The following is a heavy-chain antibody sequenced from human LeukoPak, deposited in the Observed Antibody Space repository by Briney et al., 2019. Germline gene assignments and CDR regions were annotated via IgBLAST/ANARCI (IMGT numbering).Heavy chain of an antibody. J-gene: IGHJ3*02. CDR1: GGSFSSYY. CDR3: ARDPGPFWSGYSSAFDI. CDR2: IYTSGST. V-gene: IGHV4-4*07. Sequence: SETLSLTCAVYGGSFSSYYWSWIRQPAGKGLEWIGRIYTSGSTNYNPSLKSRVTMSVDTSKNQFSLKLSSVTAADTAVYYCARDPGPFWSGYSSAFDIWGQGTMVTVSS. D-gene: IGHD3-3*01.